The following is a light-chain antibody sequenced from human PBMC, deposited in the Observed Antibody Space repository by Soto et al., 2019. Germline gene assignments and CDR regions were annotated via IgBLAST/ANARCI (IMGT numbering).Light chain of an antibody. J-gene: IGKJ3*01. CDR2: WES. CDR3: QQYADTPFT. V-gene: IGKV4-1*01. CDR1: QRLLYSPNNKNY. Sequence: EIVMTQSPDSLTVSLGERATINCKSSQRLLYSPNNKNYLAWFQQKPGQAPNLLIYWESIRESGVPDRFSGSGSGTDCTLIIGSLQAEYVAGYYCQQYADTPFTFGPGTKVDIK.